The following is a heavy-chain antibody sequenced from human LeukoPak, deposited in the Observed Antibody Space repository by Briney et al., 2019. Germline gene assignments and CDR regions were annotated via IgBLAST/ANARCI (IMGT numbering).Heavy chain of an antibody. Sequence: PGGSLRLSCAASGFTFSSYSMNWARQAPGKGLEWVSAISGRGDTIFYADSVKGRFTISRDNSRNTLFLQMNSLRAEDSATYYCAKTDFSTGPYDYWGQGTLVTVSS. D-gene: IGHD4-11*01. J-gene: IGHJ4*02. CDR2: ISGRGDTI. CDR3: AKTDFSTGPYDY. CDR1: GFTFSSYS. V-gene: IGHV3-23*01.